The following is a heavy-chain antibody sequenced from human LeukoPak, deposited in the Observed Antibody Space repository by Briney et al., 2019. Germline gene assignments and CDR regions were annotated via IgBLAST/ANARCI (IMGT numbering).Heavy chain of an antibody. CDR1: GGTFSSYA. Sequence: ASVKVSCKASGGTFSSYAISWVRQAPGQGLEWMGGIIPIFGTANYAQKFQGRVTITADESTSTAYMELSSLRSEDTAVYYCARGDFWSGYYSPQYGMDVWGQGTTVTVSS. CDR2: IIPIFGTA. D-gene: IGHD3-3*01. CDR3: ARGDFWSGYYSPQYGMDV. V-gene: IGHV1-69*13. J-gene: IGHJ6*02.